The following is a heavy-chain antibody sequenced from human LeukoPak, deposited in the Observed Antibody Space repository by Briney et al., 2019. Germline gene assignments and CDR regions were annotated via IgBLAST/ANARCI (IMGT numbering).Heavy chain of an antibody. J-gene: IGHJ5*02. CDR1: GFTFSHYY. CDR3: ARDLGGSGRYNWFDP. CDR2: ISSSGSTI. Sequence: PGGSLRLSCAASGFTFSHYYMSWIRQAPGKGLEWVSYISSSGSTIYYADSVKGRFTISRDNAKSSLYLQMNSLRAEDTAVYYCARDLGGSGRYNWFDPWGQGTLVTVSS. D-gene: IGHD3-10*01. V-gene: IGHV3-11*01.